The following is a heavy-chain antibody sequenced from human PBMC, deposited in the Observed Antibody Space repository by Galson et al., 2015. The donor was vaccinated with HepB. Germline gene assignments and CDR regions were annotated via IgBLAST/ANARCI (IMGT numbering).Heavy chain of an antibody. Sequence: SLRLSCAASGFTFSSYWMSWVRQAPGKGLEWVANIRHDGSEKYYVDSVKGRFTISRDNAKDSLYLQMNNLRAEDTAVYYCARGEQGSRRYYIYYMDVWGKGTTVTVSS. CDR3: ARGEQGSRRYYIYYMDV. CDR2: IRHDGSEK. J-gene: IGHJ6*03. V-gene: IGHV3-7*01. D-gene: IGHD1-26*01. CDR1: GFTFSSYW.